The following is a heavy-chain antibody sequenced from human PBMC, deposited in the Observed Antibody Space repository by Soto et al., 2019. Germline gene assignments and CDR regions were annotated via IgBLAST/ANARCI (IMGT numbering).Heavy chain of an antibody. CDR2: IDPSDSYT. J-gene: IGHJ6*02. CDR1: GYSFTSYW. D-gene: IGHD2-2*02. V-gene: IGHV5-10-1*01. Sequence: GESLKISCKGSGYSFTSYWISWVRQMPGKGLEWMGRIDPSDSYTNYSPSFQGHVTISVDKSISTAYLQWSSLKASDTAMYYCARALVPAAIHYYYGMDVWGQGTTVTVSS. CDR3: ARALVPAAIHYYYGMDV.